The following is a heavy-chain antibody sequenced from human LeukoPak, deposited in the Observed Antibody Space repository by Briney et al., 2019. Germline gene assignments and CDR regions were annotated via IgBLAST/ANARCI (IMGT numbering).Heavy chain of an antibody. CDR2: ISGSGGST. V-gene: IGHV3-23*01. Sequence: PGGSLRLSCAASGFTFSSYAMSWVRQAPGKGLEWVSAISGSGGSTYYADSVKGRFTISRDNSKNTLYLQMNSLRAEDTAVYYCAKDLSGYDFWSDDAFDIWGQGTMVTVSS. CDR1: GFTFSSYA. D-gene: IGHD3-3*01. CDR3: AKDLSGYDFWSDDAFDI. J-gene: IGHJ3*02.